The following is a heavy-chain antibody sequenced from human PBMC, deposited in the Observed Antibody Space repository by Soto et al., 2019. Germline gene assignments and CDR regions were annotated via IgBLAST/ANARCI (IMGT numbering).Heavy chain of an antibody. CDR3: AKRDSGSGRSPPLINY. CDR1: GFTFSSYS. D-gene: IGHD3-10*01. V-gene: IGHV3-23*01. CDR2: VGGGGDHT. J-gene: IGHJ4*02. Sequence: EVQLLESGGGLVQPGGSLRLSCAASGFTFSSYSMNWVRQAPGKGLEWDASVGGGGDHTFYADSVKGRFTISRDDSQSTLFLQMNSLRADDTAVYFCAKRDSGSGRSPPLINYWGQGTLVTVSS.